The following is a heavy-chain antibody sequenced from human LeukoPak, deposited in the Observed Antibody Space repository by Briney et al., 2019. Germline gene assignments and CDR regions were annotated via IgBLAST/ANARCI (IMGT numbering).Heavy chain of an antibody. V-gene: IGHV1-2*02. CDR2: LNPNTGGT. Sequence: ASVKVSCKASGYSSTGYYMHWVRQAPGQGLEWMGWLNPNTGGTNYAQKFQGRVTMTRYTSISTGYMELGRLTSDDTAVYYCARGDGSGNSYGLIHDHWGQGTLVIVSS. CDR3: ARGDGSGNSYGLIHDH. J-gene: IGHJ4*02. CDR1: GYSSTGYY. D-gene: IGHD3-10*01.